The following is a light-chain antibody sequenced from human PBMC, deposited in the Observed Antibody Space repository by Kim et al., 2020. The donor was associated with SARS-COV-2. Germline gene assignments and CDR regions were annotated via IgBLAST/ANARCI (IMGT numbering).Light chain of an antibody. CDR3: QQYDNLPPGLT. J-gene: IGKJ4*01. Sequence: VGDRVTITCQASQDISNYLNWYQQKTGKAPKLLIYDASNLETGVPSRFSGSGSGTDFTFTISSLQPEDIATYYCQQYDNLPPGLTFGGGTKVDIK. CDR2: DAS. V-gene: IGKV1-33*01. CDR1: QDISNY.